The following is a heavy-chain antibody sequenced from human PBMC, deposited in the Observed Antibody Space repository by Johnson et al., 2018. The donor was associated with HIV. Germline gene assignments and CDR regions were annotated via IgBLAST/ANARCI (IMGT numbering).Heavy chain of an antibody. V-gene: IGHV3-7*01. CDR1: GFTFSSFW. CDR2: IQQDGSEK. Sequence: EVQVVESGGGLVQPGGSLRLSCAASGFTFSSFWMTWVRQAPGKGLEWVANIQQDGSEKHYADSVKGRFTISRDNAKNSLYLQMNSLRAEDTAVYYCARDGLAGDAFDIWGQGTMVTVSS. D-gene: IGHD6-19*01. J-gene: IGHJ3*02. CDR3: ARDGLAGDAFDI.